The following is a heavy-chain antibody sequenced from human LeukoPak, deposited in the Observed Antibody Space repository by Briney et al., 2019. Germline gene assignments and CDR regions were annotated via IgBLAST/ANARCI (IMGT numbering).Heavy chain of an antibody. J-gene: IGHJ3*02. CDR1: GFTFSSYG. CDR2: IWYDGSNK. CDR3: TRDGRAKSMVRGATAGAFDI. D-gene: IGHD3-10*01. V-gene: IGHV3-33*01. Sequence: GGSLRLSCAASGFTFSSYGMHWVRQAPGKGLEWVAVIWYDGSNKYYADSVKGRFTISRDNSKNTLYLQMNSLRAEDTAVYYCTRDGRAKSMVRGATAGAFDIWGQGTMVTVSS.